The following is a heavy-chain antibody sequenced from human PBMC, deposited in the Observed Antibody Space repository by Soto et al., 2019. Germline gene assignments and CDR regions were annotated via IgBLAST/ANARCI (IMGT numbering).Heavy chain of an antibody. CDR2: ISGSGGST. CDR3: AKDLATYSGYDYGAYDY. J-gene: IGHJ4*02. V-gene: IGHV3-23*01. Sequence: GRCLRFPCAASGLTFSSYSISCVRQAPRKGLEWVSAISGSGGSTYYADSVKGRFTISRDNSKNTLYLQMNSLRAEDTAVYYCAKDLATYSGYDYGAYDYWGQGTLVTVSS. CDR1: GLTFSSYS. D-gene: IGHD5-12*01.